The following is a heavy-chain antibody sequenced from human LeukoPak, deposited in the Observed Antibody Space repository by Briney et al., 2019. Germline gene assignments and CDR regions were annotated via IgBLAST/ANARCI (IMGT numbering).Heavy chain of an antibody. CDR2: INPNSGGT. CDR1: GSTFTDYY. CDR3: ARAGLWDYSDSSGYHNGAFDI. Sequence: ASVKVSCKASGSTFTDYYMHWVRQAPGQGLEWMGWINPNSGGTSFSQKFQGRGTMTRDTSISTAYMELNRLRADDTAVYYCARAGLWDYSDSSGYHNGAFDIWGQGTMVTVSS. J-gene: IGHJ3*02. D-gene: IGHD3-22*01. V-gene: IGHV1-2*02.